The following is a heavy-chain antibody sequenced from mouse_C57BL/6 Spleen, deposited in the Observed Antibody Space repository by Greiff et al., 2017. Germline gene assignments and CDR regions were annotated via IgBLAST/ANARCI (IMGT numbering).Heavy chain of an antibody. Sequence: VQLQQSGPELVKPGASVKISCKASGYSFTDYNMHWVKQSNGQSLEWIGVINPNYGTTSYNQKFKGKATLTVDQSSSTAYMQLNSLTSEDSAVYDCAKAHYSNLAWFAYWGQGTLVTVSA. CDR3: AKAHYSNLAWFAY. CDR1: GYSFTDYN. D-gene: IGHD2-5*01. J-gene: IGHJ3*01. V-gene: IGHV1-39*01. CDR2: INPNYGTT.